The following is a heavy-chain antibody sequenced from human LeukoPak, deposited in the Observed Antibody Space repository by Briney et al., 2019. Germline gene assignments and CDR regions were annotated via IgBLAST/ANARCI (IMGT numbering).Heavy chain of an antibody. Sequence: ASMTVSCKASGYTFTSYYMHWVRQAPGQGLEWMGIINPSGGSTSYAQKFQGRVTMTRDTSTSTVYMELSSLRSEDTAVYYCARKNWNNYWFDPWGKGTLVTVSS. CDR3: ARKNWNNYWFDP. CDR2: INPSGGST. D-gene: IGHD1/OR15-1a*01. J-gene: IGHJ5*02. V-gene: IGHV1-46*01. CDR1: GYTFTSYY.